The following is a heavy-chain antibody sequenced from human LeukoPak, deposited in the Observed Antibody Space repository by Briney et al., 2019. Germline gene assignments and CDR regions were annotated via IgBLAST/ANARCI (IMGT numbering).Heavy chain of an antibody. CDR2: IYYSGST. V-gene: IGHV4-39*07. J-gene: IGHJ3*02. CDR1: GGSISSSSYY. Sequence: KTSETLSLTCTVSGGSISSSSYYWGWIRQPPGKGLEWIGSIYYSGSTYYNPSLKSRVTISVDTSKNQFSLKLSSVTAADTAVYYCARGEAMSYYVTPDAFDIWGQGTMVTVSS. D-gene: IGHD1-26*01. CDR3: ARGEAMSYYVTPDAFDI.